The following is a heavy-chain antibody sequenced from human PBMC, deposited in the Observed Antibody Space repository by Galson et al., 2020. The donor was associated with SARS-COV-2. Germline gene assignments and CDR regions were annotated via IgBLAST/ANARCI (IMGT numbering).Heavy chain of an antibody. J-gene: IGHJ4*02. CDR3: ARAVPAVAGTEYCDD. CDR1: GGSFSDYY. D-gene: IGHD6-19*01. V-gene: IGHV4-59*01. CDR2: IYYSGST. Sequence: ETSETLSLTCAVSGGSFSDYYWSWIRQAPGKGLEWLGYIYYSGSTNYNPSLKSRVTISVDTSKNQFSLKLSSVTAADTAVYYCARAVPAVAGTEYCDDWGQGTLVTVSS.